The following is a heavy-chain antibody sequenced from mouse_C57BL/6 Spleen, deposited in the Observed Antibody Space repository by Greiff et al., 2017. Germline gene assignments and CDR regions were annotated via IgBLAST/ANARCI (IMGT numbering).Heavy chain of an antibody. CDR2: IDPSDSYT. CDR1: GYTFTSYW. Sequence: QVHVKQPGAELVKPGVSVKLSCKASGYTFTSYWMQWVKQRPGQGLEWIGEIDPSDSYTNYNQKFKGKATLTVDTSSSTAYMQLSSLTSEDSAVYYGARSGVDGNYIFDYWGQGTTLTVSS. J-gene: IGHJ2*01. D-gene: IGHD2-1*01. CDR3: ARSGVDGNYIFDY. V-gene: IGHV1-50*01.